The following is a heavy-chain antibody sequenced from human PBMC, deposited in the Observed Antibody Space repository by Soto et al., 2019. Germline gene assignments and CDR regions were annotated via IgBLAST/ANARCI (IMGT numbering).Heavy chain of an antibody. V-gene: IGHV4-59*01. CDR3: ARGPGDYYEQYFQH. J-gene: IGHJ1*01. CDR1: GGSISSYY. D-gene: IGHD3-22*01. CDR2: IYYSGST. Sequence: SETLSLTCTVSGGSISSYYWSWIRQPPGKGLEWIGYIYYSGSTNYNPSLKSRVTISVDTSKNQFSLKLSSVTAVDTAVYYCARGPGDYYEQYFQHWGQGTLVTVSS.